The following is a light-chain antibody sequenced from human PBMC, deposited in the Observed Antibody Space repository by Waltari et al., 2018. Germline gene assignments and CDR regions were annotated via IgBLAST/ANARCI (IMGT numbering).Light chain of an antibody. CDR2: WAS. CDR1: QSVLYSSNNKNY. J-gene: IGKJ1*01. CDR3: QQIYSTPLT. V-gene: IGKV4-1*01. Sequence: DIVMTQSPDSLAVSLGERATINCKSSQSVLYSSNNKNYLVWYQQKPGQPPKLLIYWASTRESGVPDRFSGSGSGTDFTLTISSLQAEDVAVYYCQQIYSTPLTFGQGTKVEIK.